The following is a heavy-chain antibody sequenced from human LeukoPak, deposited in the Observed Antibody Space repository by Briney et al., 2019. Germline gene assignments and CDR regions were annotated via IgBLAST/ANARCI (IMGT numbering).Heavy chain of an antibody. J-gene: IGHJ6*03. V-gene: IGHV3-66*02. CDR3: ARATFWTGYQRDSWYMDV. D-gene: IGHD3/OR15-3a*01. CDR1: GFTVSTNY. Sequence: GGSLRLSCVASGFTVSTNYMSWVRQAPGKGLEWDSVIYTGGSTYYADSVKGRFIISRDNSKNTLYLQMNSLRPEDTAVYYCARATFWTGYQRDSWYMDVWGKGTPVTVSS. CDR2: IYTGGST.